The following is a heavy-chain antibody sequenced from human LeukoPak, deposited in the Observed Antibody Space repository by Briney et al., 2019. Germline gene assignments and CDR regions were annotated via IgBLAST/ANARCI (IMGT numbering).Heavy chain of an antibody. V-gene: IGHV4-61*02. J-gene: IGHJ4*02. CDR3: ARGTTYNQYYYDSSGYYSFDY. CDR1: GGSISSGSYY. D-gene: IGHD3-22*01. CDR2: IYTSGST. Sequence: SQTLSLTCTVSGGSISSGSYYWSWIRQPAGKGLEWIGRIYTSGSTNYNPSLKSRVTISVDTSKNQFSLKLSSVTAADTAVYYCARGTTYNQYYYDSSGYYSFDYWGQGTLVTVSS.